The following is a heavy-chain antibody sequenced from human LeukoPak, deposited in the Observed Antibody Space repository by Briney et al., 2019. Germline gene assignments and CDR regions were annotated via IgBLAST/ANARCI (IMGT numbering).Heavy chain of an antibody. J-gene: IGHJ4*02. CDR1: SGSFSGYY. Sequence: SETLSLTCAVYSGSFSGYYWSWLRQPPGKGLEWIGKINHSGSTNYNPSLKSRVTISVDTSKNQFSLKLTSVTAADTAVYYCAACSGGSCYGGYFDYWGQGTLVTISS. D-gene: IGHD2-15*01. CDR2: INHSGST. CDR3: AACSGGSCYGGYFDY. V-gene: IGHV4-34*01.